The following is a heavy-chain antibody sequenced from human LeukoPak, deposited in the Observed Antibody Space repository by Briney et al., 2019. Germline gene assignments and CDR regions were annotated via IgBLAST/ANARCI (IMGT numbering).Heavy chain of an antibody. CDR3: ARGIRHLTGYQKLGSPFDY. CDR2: IYYSGST. Sequence: PSETLSLTCTVSGGSISSYYWSWIRQPPGKGLEWIGYIYYSGSTNYNPSLKRRVTISVDTSKNQFSLKLSSVTAADTAVYYCARGIRHLTGYQKLGSPFDYWGQGTLVTVSS. CDR1: GGSISSYY. V-gene: IGHV4-59*01. D-gene: IGHD3-9*01. J-gene: IGHJ4*02.